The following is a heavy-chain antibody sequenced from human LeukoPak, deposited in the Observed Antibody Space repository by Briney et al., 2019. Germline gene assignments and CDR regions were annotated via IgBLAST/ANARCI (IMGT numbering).Heavy chain of an antibody. V-gene: IGHV3-53*01. CDR1: GFTVRSKY. CDR2: IYANGNT. CDR3: GSYDQKLSDWYFDL. Sequence: GGSLRLSCAASGFTVRSKYLTWVRQAPGKGLEWVSLIYANGNTDYGDSVKGRFTISRDISKNTVFLQMNSLRAEDTAVYYCGSYDQKLSDWYFDLWGRDTLVTVSS. D-gene: IGHD3-16*01. J-gene: IGHJ2*01.